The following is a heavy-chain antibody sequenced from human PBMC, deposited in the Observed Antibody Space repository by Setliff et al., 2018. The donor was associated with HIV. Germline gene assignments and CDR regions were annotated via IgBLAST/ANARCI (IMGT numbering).Heavy chain of an antibody. CDR1: GGSISSYY. CDR3: ARAEGYYDNSVNPGRYYYY. V-gene: IGHV4-59*12. D-gene: IGHD3-22*01. Sequence: SETLSLTCTVSGGSISSYYWSWIRQPPGKGLEWIGYIYYNGRTNYNPSLRSGVTISVDTSKNQFSLTLTSVTAADTAVYYCARAEGYYDNSVNPGRYYYYWGRGTQVTV. J-gene: IGHJ4*01. CDR2: IYYNGRT.